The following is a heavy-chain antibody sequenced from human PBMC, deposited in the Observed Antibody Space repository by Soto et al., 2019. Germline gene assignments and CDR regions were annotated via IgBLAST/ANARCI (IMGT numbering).Heavy chain of an antibody. CDR1: GGSISSYY. CDR3: AREGRWGIHNWFDP. CDR2: IYYSGST. V-gene: IGHV4-59*01. D-gene: IGHD3-16*01. J-gene: IGHJ5*02. Sequence: SETLSLTCTVSGGSISSYYWSWIRQPPGKGLEWIGYIYYSGSTNYNPSLKSRVTISVDTSKNQFSLKLSSVTAADTAVYYCAREGRWGIHNWFDPWGQGTLVTVSS.